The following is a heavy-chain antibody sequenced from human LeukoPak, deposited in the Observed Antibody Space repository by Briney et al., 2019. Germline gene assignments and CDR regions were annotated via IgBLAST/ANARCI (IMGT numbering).Heavy chain of an antibody. D-gene: IGHD6-13*01. CDR2: IYYSGST. J-gene: IGHJ5*02. Sequence: SQTLSLTCTVSGGSISSGGYYWSWIRLHPGKGLEWIGYIYYSGSTYYNPSLKSRVTISVDTSKNQFSLKLSSVTAADTAVYYCARSSSWYYNWFDPWGQGTLVTVSS. CDR3: ARSSSWYYNWFDP. CDR1: GGSISSGGYY. V-gene: IGHV4-31*03.